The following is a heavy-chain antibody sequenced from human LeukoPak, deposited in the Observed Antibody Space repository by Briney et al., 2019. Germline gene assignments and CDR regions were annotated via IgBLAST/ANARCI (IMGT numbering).Heavy chain of an antibody. J-gene: IGHJ5*02. CDR1: GGSFSGYY. CDR2: INHSGSN. Sequence: PSETLSLTCAVYGGSFSGYYWSWIRQPPGKGLEWIGEINHSGSNNYNPSLKSRVTIPVDTSKNQFSLKLSSVTAGDTAVYYCARRGGSTSWRNNWFDPWGQGTLVTVSS. CDR3: ARRGGSTSWRNNWFDP. D-gene: IGHD2-2*01. V-gene: IGHV4-34*01.